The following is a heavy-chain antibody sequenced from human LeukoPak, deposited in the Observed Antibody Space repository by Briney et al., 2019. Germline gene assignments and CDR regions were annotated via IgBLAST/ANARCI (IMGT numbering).Heavy chain of an antibody. CDR1: GGSISSYY. CDR2: IYYSGST. CDR3: ARVGRESENFDY. J-gene: IGHJ4*02. V-gene: IGHV4-59*01. Sequence: SETLSLTCTVSGGSISSYYWSWIRQPPGKGLEWIGYIYYSGSTNYNPSLKSRATISVDTSKNQFSLKLSSVTAAGTAVYYCARVGRESENFDYWGQGTLVTVSS.